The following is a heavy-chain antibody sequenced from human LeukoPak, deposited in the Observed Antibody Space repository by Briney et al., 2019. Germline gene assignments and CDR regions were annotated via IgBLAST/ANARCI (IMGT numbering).Heavy chain of an antibody. J-gene: IGHJ4*02. CDR3: ATLPRIWYSGSYYGFDY. CDR1: GYSLTELF. Sequence: ASVKVSCKVSGYSLTELFMHWVRQAPGEGLEWMGGFDPEDGETIYAQKFQGRVTMTEDTSTDTAYMELSSLRSEDTAMYYCATLPRIWYSGSYYGFDYWGQGALVTVSS. D-gene: IGHD1-26*01. V-gene: IGHV1-24*01. CDR2: FDPEDGET.